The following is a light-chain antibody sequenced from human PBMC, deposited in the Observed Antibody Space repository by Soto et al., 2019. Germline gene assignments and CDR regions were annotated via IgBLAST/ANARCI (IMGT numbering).Light chain of an antibody. CDR3: MQALQTPAT. Sequence: DIVMTQSPLSLPVTPGEPASISCRSSQSLLHSNGYNYLDWYLQKPGQSPQLLIYLGSNRASGGPDRFSGSGSGTDFTLKISRVEAEDVGVYYCMQALQTPATFGQGTKVEIK. CDR1: QSLLHSNGYNY. J-gene: IGKJ1*01. V-gene: IGKV2-28*01. CDR2: LGS.